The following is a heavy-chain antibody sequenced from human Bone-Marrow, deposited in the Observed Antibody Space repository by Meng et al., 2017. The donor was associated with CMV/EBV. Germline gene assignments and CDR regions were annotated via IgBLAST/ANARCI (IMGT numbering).Heavy chain of an antibody. D-gene: IGHD2-2*02. Sequence: ASVKVSCKASGYTFTSYGISWVRQAPGQGLEWMGWISAYNGNTNYAQKLQGRVTMTTDTSTSTAYMELRSLRSDDTAVYYCARVGGGGVPAAIQEYYFDYWGQGTLVPVSS. CDR3: ARVGGGGVPAAIQEYYFDY. V-gene: IGHV1-18*01. CDR1: GYTFTSYG. J-gene: IGHJ4*02. CDR2: ISAYNGNT.